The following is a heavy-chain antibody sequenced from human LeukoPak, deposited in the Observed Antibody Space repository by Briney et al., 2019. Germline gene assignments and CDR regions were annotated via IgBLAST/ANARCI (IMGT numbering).Heavy chain of an antibody. CDR1: GGSISSAYYY. CDR2: IYYSGST. D-gene: IGHD3-9*01. CDR3: AREEVMYYDILTGYYNRYYYGMDV. V-gene: IGHV4-61*01. Sequence: SETLSLTCSVSGGSISSAYYYWSWIRQPPGKGLEWIGYIYYSGSTNYNPSLKSRVTISVDTSKNQFSLKLSSVTAADTAVYYCAREEVMYYDILTGYYNRYYYGMDVWGQGTTVTVSS. J-gene: IGHJ6*02.